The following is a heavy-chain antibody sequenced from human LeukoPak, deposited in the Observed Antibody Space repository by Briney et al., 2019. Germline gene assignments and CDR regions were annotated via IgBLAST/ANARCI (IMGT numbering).Heavy chain of an antibody. J-gene: IGHJ4*02. CDR2: IKQDGSEK. CDR3: ARVTGYSSGWYLDY. D-gene: IGHD6-19*01. V-gene: IGHV3-7*01. CDR1: GFTFSSYW. Sequence: GRSLRLSCAASGFTFSSYWMSWVRQAPGKGLEWVANIKQDGSEKYYVDSVKGRFTISRDNAKNSLYLQMNSLRAEDTAVYYCARVTGYSSGWYLDYWGQGTLVTVSS.